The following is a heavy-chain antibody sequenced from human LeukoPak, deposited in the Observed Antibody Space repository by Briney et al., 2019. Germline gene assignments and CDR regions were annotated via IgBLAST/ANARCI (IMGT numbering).Heavy chain of an antibody. J-gene: IGHJ4*02. CDR3: ARDVDFDFWSNYYQDY. CDR2: ISSSRSII. V-gene: IGHV3-48*01. CDR1: GFTFSSYS. Sequence: GSLRLSCAASGFTFSSYSMNWVRQAPGKGLEWVSYISSSRSIIYYADSVKGRFTISRDNAKNSLYLQMNSLRAEDTAVYYCARDVDFDFWSNYYQDYWGQGTLVTVSS. D-gene: IGHD3-3*01.